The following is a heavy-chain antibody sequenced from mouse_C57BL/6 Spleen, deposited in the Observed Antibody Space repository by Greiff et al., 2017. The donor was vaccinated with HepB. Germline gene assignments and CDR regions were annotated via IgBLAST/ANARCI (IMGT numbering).Heavy chain of an antibody. J-gene: IGHJ4*01. D-gene: IGHD2-10*01. CDR1: GYTFTSYW. V-gene: IGHV1-52*01. Sequence: QVQLKQPGAELVRPGSSVKLSCKASGYTFTSYWMHWVKQRPIQGLEWIGNIDPSDSETHYNQKFKDKATLTVDKSSSTAYMQLSSLTSEDSAVYYCARSLLLAAMDYWGQGTSVTVSS. CDR2: IDPSDSET. CDR3: ARSLLLAAMDY.